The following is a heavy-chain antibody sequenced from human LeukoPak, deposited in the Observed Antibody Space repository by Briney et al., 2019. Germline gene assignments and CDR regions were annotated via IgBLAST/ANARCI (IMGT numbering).Heavy chain of an antibody. V-gene: IGHV1-69*04. CDR2: IIPILGIA. D-gene: IGHD4-17*01. J-gene: IGHJ4*02. CDR3: ARWYDYGDQYYFDY. Sequence: SVKVSCKASGGTFSSYAISWVRQAPGQGLEWMGRIIPILGIANYAQKFQGRVTITADKSTSTAYMELSSLRSEDTAVYYCARWYDYGDQYYFDYWGQGTLVTVSS. CDR1: GGTFSSYA.